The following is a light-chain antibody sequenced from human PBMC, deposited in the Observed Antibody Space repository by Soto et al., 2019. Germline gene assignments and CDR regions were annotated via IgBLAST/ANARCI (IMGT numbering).Light chain of an antibody. J-gene: IGLJ1*01. Sequence: QSVLTQPPSVSGAPGQRGTISCTGTGSNNGAGYEVHSYQQAPGTAPKLLIYGHNNRTPAGVPDRFSASKPATSATLAITGIQAEDEADYYCQSYESSRSGYVFGTGTKVTVL. CDR2: GHN. V-gene: IGLV1-40*01. CDR1: GSNNGAGYE. CDR3: QSYESSRSGYV.